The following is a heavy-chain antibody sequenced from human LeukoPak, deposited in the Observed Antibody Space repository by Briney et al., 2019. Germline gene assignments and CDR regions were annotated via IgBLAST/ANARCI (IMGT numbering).Heavy chain of an antibody. Sequence: SETLSLTCAVYGGSFSGYYWSWIRQAPGKGLEWIGSISYSGTTYYNPSLKSRVTISVDTSKNQFSLKLSSVTAADTAVYYCARGRSSRSIDYWGQGTLVTVSS. CDR1: GGSFSGYY. D-gene: IGHD6-13*01. V-gene: IGHV4-34*01. J-gene: IGHJ4*02. CDR2: ISYSGTT. CDR3: ARGRSSRSIDY.